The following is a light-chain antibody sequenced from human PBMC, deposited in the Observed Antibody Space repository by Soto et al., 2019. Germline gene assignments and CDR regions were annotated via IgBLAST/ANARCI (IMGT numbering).Light chain of an antibody. CDR2: GAS. V-gene: IGKV3-20*01. CDR1: QSVSSTY. J-gene: IGKJ3*01. Sequence: ESVLTQSPGTLSLSPGDRATLSCRSSQSVSSTYLAWYQQKPGQAPRLLIYGASTRATDIPDRFSGSGSGTDFTLTISRLEPEDFAVYYCQQYGSSLFTFGPGTKVDIK. CDR3: QQYGSSLFT.